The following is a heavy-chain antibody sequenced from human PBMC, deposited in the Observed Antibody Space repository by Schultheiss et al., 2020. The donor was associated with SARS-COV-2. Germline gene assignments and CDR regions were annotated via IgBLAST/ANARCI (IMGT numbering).Heavy chain of an antibody. J-gene: IGHJ6*02. V-gene: IGHV4-34*01. CDR2: INHSGST. Sequence: SETLSLTCTVSGGSISSYYWGWIRQPPGKGLEWIGEINHSGSTYYNPSLKSRVTISVDTSKNQFSLKLSSVTAADTAVYYCARHAAPAWYSSSWGTMDVWGQGTTVTVSS. D-gene: IGHD6-13*01. CDR3: ARHAAPAWYSSSWGTMDV. CDR1: GGSISSYY.